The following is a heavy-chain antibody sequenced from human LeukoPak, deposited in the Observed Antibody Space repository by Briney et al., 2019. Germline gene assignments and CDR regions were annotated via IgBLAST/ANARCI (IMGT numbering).Heavy chain of an antibody. V-gene: IGHV4-59*01. Sequence: SETLSLTCTVSGGSISTYYWNWIRQAPGKGLEWIGYISYIGSTNYNPSLKSRVTISVDTSKNQFSLKLSSVTAADAAVYFCARDPTTVTKGLDIWGQGTMVTVSS. CDR3: ARDPTTVTKGLDI. CDR2: ISYIGST. D-gene: IGHD4-17*01. CDR1: GGSISTYY. J-gene: IGHJ3*02.